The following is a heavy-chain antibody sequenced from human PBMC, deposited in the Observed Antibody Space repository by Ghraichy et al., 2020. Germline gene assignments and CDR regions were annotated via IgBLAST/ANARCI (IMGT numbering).Heavy chain of an antibody. CDR3: ARAGGIDYGDHAGSDA. V-gene: IGHV3-48*02. CDR1: GFTFSAHS. Sequence: SCAASGFTFSAHSMNWVRQAPGKGLEWISYIRSSGTTIYYADSVKGRFTVSRNNAENSLFLQMNSLRDEDTAVYFCARAGGIDYGDHAGSDAWGQGTLVTVSS. CDR2: IRSSGTTI. D-gene: IGHD4-17*01. J-gene: IGHJ5*02.